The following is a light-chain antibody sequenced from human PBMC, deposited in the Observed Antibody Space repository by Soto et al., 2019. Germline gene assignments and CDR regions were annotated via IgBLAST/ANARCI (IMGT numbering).Light chain of an antibody. CDR1: NIGGRS. Sequence: SYELTQPPSVSVAPGQTASITCGGDNIGGRSVHWYQQKPGQAPVVVVDHDSDRPSGIPERFSGSNSGNMATLTISRVEAGGEAVYHCQVWDYSTDDVVFGGGTKVTVL. J-gene: IGLJ2*01. V-gene: IGLV3-21*02. CDR3: QVWDYSTDDVV. CDR2: HDS.